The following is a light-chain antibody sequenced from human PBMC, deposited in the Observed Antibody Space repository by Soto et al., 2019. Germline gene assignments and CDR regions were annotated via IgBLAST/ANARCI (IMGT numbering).Light chain of an antibody. Sequence: EVVMTQSPATLSVSPGERATLSCRARQSVNANLAWYQQKPGQAPRLLIHGASNRATGIRARFSGSGFGTEFILTISSLQSEDFAVYYCQQYNTWLWTFGQGTKVEI. V-gene: IGKV3-15*01. CDR2: GAS. CDR3: QQYNTWLWT. CDR1: QSVNAN. J-gene: IGKJ1*01.